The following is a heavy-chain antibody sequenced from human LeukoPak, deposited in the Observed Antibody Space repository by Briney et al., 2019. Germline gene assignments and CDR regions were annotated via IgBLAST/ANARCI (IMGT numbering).Heavy chain of an antibody. CDR1: GFTFSRYS. Sequence: GGSLRLSCAASGFTFSRYSMHWVRQAPGKGLEYVSAISNNGGSTYYAKSVKGRFTISRDNSKNTLYLQMGSLRAEDMAVYYCARTSIAAREADYWGQGTLVTVSS. D-gene: IGHD6-6*01. V-gene: IGHV3-64*01. CDR3: ARTSIAAREADY. CDR2: ISNNGGST. J-gene: IGHJ4*02.